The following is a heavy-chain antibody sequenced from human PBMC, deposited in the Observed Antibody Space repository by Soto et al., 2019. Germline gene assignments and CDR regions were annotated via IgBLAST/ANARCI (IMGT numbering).Heavy chain of an antibody. D-gene: IGHD6-13*01. CDR2: ISSNGGST. CDR1: GFTFSNYP. J-gene: IGHJ4*01. CDR3: AKRGEGSAAEFDD. Sequence: GGSLRLSCAASGFTFSNYPMHWVRQAPGKRLEYVSSISSNGGSTYYADSVKGRFTISRDNSKNTLYLQMSSLRDDDMAVYYCAKRGEGSAAEFDDWGHGTLVTVSS. V-gene: IGHV3-64*02.